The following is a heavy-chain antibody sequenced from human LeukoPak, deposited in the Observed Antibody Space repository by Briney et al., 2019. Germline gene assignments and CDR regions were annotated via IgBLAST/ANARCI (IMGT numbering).Heavy chain of an antibody. D-gene: IGHD3-22*01. CDR3: ARVSHYYDSSGYYYYFDY. J-gene: IGHJ4*02. CDR2: INWNGGST. CDR1: GFTFDDYG. V-gene: IGHV3-20*04. Sequence: PGGSLRLSCAASGFTFDDYGMSWVRQAPGKGLEWVSGINWNGGSTGYVDSVKGRFTISRDNAKNSLYLQMNSLRAEDTALYYCARVSHYYDSSGYYYYFDYWGQGTLVTVSS.